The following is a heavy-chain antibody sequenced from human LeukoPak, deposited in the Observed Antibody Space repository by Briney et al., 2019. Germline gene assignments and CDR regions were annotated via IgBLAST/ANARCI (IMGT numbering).Heavy chain of an antibody. J-gene: IGHJ4*02. CDR3: AKVSQASYYGSGSYPDY. D-gene: IGHD3-10*01. CDR1: GFTFSSYA. CDR2: ISGSGGST. V-gene: IGHV3-23*01. Sequence: GGSLRLSCAASGFTFSSYAMSWVRQAPGKGLEWVSAISGSGGSTYYADSVKGRFTISRDNSKNTLYLQMNSLSAEDTAVYYCAKVSQASYYGSGSYPDYWGQGTLVTVSS.